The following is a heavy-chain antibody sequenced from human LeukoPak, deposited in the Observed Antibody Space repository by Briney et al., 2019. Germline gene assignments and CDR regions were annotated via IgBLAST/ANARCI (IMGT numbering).Heavy chain of an antibody. CDR2: ISGSGTII. V-gene: IGHV3-48*03. Sequence: GGSLRLSCAASGFTFSSYEMNWVRQAPGKGLEWVSYISGSGTIIYHADSVKGRFTISRDNSKNTLYLQMNSLRAEDTAVYYCATSPDTIAAADDYWGQGTLVTVSS. CDR1: GFTFSSYE. CDR3: ATSPDTIAAADDY. J-gene: IGHJ4*02. D-gene: IGHD6-13*01.